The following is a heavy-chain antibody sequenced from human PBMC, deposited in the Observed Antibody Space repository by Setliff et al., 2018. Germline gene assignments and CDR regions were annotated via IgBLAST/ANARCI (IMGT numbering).Heavy chain of an antibody. CDR1: GHTFITFG. J-gene: IGHJ6*04. V-gene: IGHV1-18*01. Sequence: ASVKVSCKASGHTFITFGISWVRQAPGQGLEWMGWISAYSDDTKYAEKFQGRVTMTMDTSTGTAYMELRSLRSDDTAVYYCARDSRGLVPAAIEGSYYYYGMDVWGRGTTVTSPQ. D-gene: IGHD2-2*02. CDR3: ARDSRGLVPAAIEGSYYYYGMDV. CDR2: ISAYSDDT.